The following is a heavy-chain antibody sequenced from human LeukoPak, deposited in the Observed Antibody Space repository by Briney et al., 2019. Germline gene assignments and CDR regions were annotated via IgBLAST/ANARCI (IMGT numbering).Heavy chain of an antibody. Sequence: PSDTVSLLCAVCGGSFSGYYWRWIRQPPGKGLEWIGEINHSGCTNYNPSLKGPVTISVDTSKNQLSLRLSSVTAADTAVYYCARGPAGFDYWGQGTLVTVSS. D-gene: IGHD2-2*01. J-gene: IGHJ4*02. CDR1: GGSFSGYY. V-gene: IGHV4-34*01. CDR3: ARGPAGFDY. CDR2: INHSGCT.